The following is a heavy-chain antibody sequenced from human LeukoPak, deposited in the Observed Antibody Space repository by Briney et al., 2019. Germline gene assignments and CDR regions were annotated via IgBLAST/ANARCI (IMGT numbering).Heavy chain of an antibody. CDR3: ARDGPRSGYDLGHFDN. CDR1: GGFISNYF. Sequence: SETLSLTCTVSGGFISNYFWSWVRQPAGKGLEWIGRIYSTGRSDYNPSLKSRITMSVDTSKNQFSLKLSSVTAADTAVYYCARDGPRSGYDLGHFDNLGQGTLVTASS. CDR2: IYSTGRS. J-gene: IGHJ4*02. D-gene: IGHD5-12*01. V-gene: IGHV4-4*07.